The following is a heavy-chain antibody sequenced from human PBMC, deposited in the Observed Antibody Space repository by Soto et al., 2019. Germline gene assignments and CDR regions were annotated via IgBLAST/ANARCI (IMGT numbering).Heavy chain of an antibody. CDR1: GGSISSGPYY. Sequence: SETLSLTCSVSGGSISSGPYYWGWIRQPPGRGLEWIGGIFSSGSASYNSSLKSRVTIFVDTSKNQFSLKLSSVTAADTAAYYCARQGSVHLDFGYWGQGTLVTVSS. CDR3: ARQGSVHLDFGY. CDR2: IFSSGSA. J-gene: IGHJ4*02. V-gene: IGHV4-39*01.